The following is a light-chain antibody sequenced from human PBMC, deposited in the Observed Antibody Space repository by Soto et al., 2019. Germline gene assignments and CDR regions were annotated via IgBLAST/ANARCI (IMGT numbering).Light chain of an antibody. V-gene: IGLV2-14*01. CDR2: TVS. J-gene: IGLJ1*01. CDR3: SSYTSSSSYV. CDR1: SSDVGGYKY. Sequence: QSVLTQPASVSGSPGQSITISCTGTSSDVGGYKYVSWCQQHPGKAPKLMIYTVSNRPSGVSNRFSGSKSGNTASLTISGLQAEDEADCYCSSYTSSSSYVFGAGTKVTVL.